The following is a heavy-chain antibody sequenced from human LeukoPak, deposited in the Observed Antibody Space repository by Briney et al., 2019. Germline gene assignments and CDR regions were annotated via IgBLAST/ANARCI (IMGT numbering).Heavy chain of an antibody. D-gene: IGHD6-19*01. CDR2: IKQDGSEK. V-gene: IGHV3-7*03. J-gene: IGHJ4*02. Sequence: PGGSLRLSCAASGFIFSSYWMSWVRQAPGKGLEWVANIKQDGSEKYYVDSVKGRFTISRDNAKNSLYLQMNSLRAEDTAVYYCARVCSSHPPGYWGQGTLVTVSS. CDR1: GFIFSSYW. CDR3: ARVCSSHPPGY.